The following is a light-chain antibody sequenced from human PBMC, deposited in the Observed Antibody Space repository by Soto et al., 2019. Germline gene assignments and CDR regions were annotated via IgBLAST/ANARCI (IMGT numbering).Light chain of an antibody. Sequence: DIQMTQSPSTLSASVGDRVTITCRASQSISSWLAWYQQKPGKAPKLLIYKASILERGVPLRFSGSGSRTEFTLTISRWRPGDFGTYCCQRYKSYSTFGQGTKVEIK. J-gene: IGKJ1*01. CDR1: QSISSW. CDR3: QRYKSYST. V-gene: IGKV1-5*03. CDR2: KAS.